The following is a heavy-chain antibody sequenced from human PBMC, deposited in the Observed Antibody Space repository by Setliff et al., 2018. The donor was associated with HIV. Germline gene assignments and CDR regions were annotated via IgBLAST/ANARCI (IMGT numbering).Heavy chain of an antibody. V-gene: IGHV1-2*02. CDR1: GYTFTDNY. D-gene: IGHD3-10*01. Sequence: ASVKVSCKASGYTFTDNYIHWVRQAPGQGLEWVAWINPSSGRTDYAQRFQGRVTLTSDSSISTAYMELSRLRSDDTATYYCTRDYAHYLDFWGQGTPVTVSS. CDR2: INPSSGRT. J-gene: IGHJ4*02. CDR3: TRDYAHYLDF.